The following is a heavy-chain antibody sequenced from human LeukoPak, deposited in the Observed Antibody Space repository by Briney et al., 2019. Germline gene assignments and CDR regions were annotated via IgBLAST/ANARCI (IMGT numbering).Heavy chain of an antibody. CDR3: ARAYCGGDCFGEGYFDY. V-gene: IGHV1-2*02. CDR1: GYTFTGYY. D-gene: IGHD2-21*02. CDR2: INPNSGGT. J-gene: IGHJ4*02. Sequence: ASVKVSCKASGYTFTGYYMHWVRQAPGQGLEWMGWINPNSGGTNYAQEFQGRVTMTRDTSISTAYMELSRLRSDDTAVYYCARAYCGGDCFGEGYFDYWGQGTLVTVSS.